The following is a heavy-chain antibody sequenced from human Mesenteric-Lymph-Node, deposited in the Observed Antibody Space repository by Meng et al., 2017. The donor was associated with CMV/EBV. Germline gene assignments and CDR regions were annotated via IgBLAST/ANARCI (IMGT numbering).Heavy chain of an antibody. V-gene: IGHV1-18*01. CDR3: ARDFEGYYDSSGY. D-gene: IGHD3-22*01. CDR2: ISAYNGNT. Sequence: ASVKVSCKASGGTFSSYTISWVRQAPGQGLEWMGWISAYNGNTNYAQKLQGRVTMTTDTSTSTAYMELRSLRSDDTAVYYCARDFEGYYDSSGYWGQGTLVTVSS. CDR1: GGTFSSYT. J-gene: IGHJ4*02.